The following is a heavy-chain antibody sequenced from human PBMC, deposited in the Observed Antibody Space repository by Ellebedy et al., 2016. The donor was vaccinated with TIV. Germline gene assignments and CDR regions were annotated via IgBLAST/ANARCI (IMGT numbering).Heavy chain of an antibody. CDR2: ISAYNGNT. D-gene: IGHD4-23*01. CDR1: GYTFTSYG. J-gene: IGHJ4*02. Sequence: AASVKVSCKASGYTFTSYGISWVRQAPGQGLEWMGWISAYNGNTNYAQKFQGRVTMTIDTSTSTGYMDLRSLRSDDTAVYYCARGFRYGSGRWPLDYWGQGTVVTVSS. V-gene: IGHV1-18*01. CDR3: ARGFRYGSGRWPLDY.